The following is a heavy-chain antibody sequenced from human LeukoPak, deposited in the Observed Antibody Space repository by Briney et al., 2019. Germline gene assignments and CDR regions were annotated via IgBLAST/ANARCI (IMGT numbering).Heavy chain of an antibody. V-gene: IGHV4-38-2*02. CDR2: IFYSGST. Sequence: PSETLSLTCTVSGYSISTGYYWGWIRQPPGKGLEWIGNIFYSGSTYYSPSLRSRVTISLDTSRNQFSLKLNSVTAADTAVYYCAKSNGYGLVDIWGQGTMVTVSS. J-gene: IGHJ3*02. D-gene: IGHD3-10*01. CDR3: AKSNGYGLVDI. CDR1: GYSISTGYY.